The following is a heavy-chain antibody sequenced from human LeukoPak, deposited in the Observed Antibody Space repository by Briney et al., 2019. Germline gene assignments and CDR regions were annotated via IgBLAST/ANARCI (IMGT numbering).Heavy chain of an antibody. CDR2: IIPILGIA. CDR3: ARAQKPGIAAAGTGAFDI. V-gene: IGHV1-69*04. Sequence: ASVKVSCKASGGTFSSYAISWVRQAPGQGLEWMGRIIPILGIANYAQKFQGRVTITADKSTSTAYMELSSLRSEDTAVYYCARAQKPGIAAAGTGAFDIWGQGTMVTVSS. D-gene: IGHD6-13*01. J-gene: IGHJ3*02. CDR1: GGTFSSYA.